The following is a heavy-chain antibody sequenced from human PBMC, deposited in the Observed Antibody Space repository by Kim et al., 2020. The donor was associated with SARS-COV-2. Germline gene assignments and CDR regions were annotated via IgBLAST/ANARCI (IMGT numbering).Heavy chain of an antibody. V-gene: IGHV4-34*01. D-gene: IGHD6-25*01. J-gene: IGHJ4*01. CDR1: GGSFSGYY. Sequence: SETLSLTCAVYGGSFSGYYWYWIRQPPRPGLELIWDINNSCSTNYNSSLTRQITISVSTSTNQNSLTLSPVTAAATAASYCASAGRQRRLLHLFYYFDH. CDR3: ASAGRQRRLLHLFYYFDH. CDR2: INNSCST.